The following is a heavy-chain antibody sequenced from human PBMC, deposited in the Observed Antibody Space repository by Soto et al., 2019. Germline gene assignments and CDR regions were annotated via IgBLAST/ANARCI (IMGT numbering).Heavy chain of an antibody. J-gene: IGHJ6*02. D-gene: IGHD3-3*01. CDR2: IWYDGSNK. CDR1: GFTFSSYG. CDR3: AREIFGVVIIPTYYGMDV. Sequence: QVQLVESGGGVVQPGRSLRLSCAASGFTFSSYGMHWVRQAPGKGLEWVAVIWYDGSNKYYADSVKGRFTISRDNSKNTLYLRMNSLRAEDTAVYYCAREIFGVVIIPTYYGMDVWGQGTTVTVSS. V-gene: IGHV3-33*01.